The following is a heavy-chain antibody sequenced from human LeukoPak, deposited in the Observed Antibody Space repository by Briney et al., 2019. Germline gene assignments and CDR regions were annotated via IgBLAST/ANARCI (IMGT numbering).Heavy chain of an antibody. CDR2: VTWNSGTI. CDR1: GFNFDQYA. Sequence: GRSLRLSCAASGFNFDQYAMFWVRQAPGKGLEWVTGVTWNSGTIAYADSVKGRFTISRDNAKSSLYLQMNSLRSEDTALYYCVRSVGSDWGHFDFRGQGTLVTVSS. V-gene: IGHV3-9*01. CDR3: VRSVGSDWGHFDF. J-gene: IGHJ4*02. D-gene: IGHD7-27*01.